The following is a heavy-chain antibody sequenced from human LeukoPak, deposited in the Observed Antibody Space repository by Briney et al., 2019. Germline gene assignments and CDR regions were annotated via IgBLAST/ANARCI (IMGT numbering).Heavy chain of an antibody. J-gene: IGHJ4*02. CDR1: GFTFSDYS. Sequence: GGSLRLSCAASGFTFSDYSTNWVRPAPGKGLEWISYIGISSGNTNYADSVKGRFTISGDKAKNSLYLQMNSLRVEDTAVYYCARDYKYAFDNWGQETLVTVSS. CDR3: ARDYKYAFDN. V-gene: IGHV3-48*01. D-gene: IGHD5-24*01. CDR2: IGISSGNT.